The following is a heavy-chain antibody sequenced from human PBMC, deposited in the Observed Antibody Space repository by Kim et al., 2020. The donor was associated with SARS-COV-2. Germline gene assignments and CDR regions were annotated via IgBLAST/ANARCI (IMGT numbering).Heavy chain of an antibody. D-gene: IGHD2-2*01. V-gene: IGHV6-1*01. CDR2: TYYRSKWYN. CDR3: ARGYCSSTSCPEGEFDP. J-gene: IGHJ5*02. Sequence: SQTLSLTCAISGDSVSSNSAAWNWIRQSPSRGLEWLGRTYYRSKWYNDYAVSVKSRITINPDTSKNQFSLQLNSVTPEDTAVYYCARGYCSSTSCPEGEFDPWGQGTLVTVSS. CDR1: GDSVSSNSAA.